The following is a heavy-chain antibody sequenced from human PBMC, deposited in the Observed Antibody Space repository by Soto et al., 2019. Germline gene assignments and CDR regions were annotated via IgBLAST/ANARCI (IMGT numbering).Heavy chain of an antibody. Sequence: QVQLVESGGGVVQPGRSLRLTCAASGFIFSGSGMHWVRQAPGKGLEWVALVSNDGIRKYYGDSVKGRFTTSRDNAENTVYLQMNSLRAEDTAVYYCARWVGGSMYDNSGKYDSWGQGSLVTVSS. D-gene: IGHD3-22*01. CDR1: GFIFSGSG. V-gene: IGHV3-30*03. CDR2: VSNDGIRK. CDR3: ARWVGGSMYDNSGKYDS. J-gene: IGHJ5*01.